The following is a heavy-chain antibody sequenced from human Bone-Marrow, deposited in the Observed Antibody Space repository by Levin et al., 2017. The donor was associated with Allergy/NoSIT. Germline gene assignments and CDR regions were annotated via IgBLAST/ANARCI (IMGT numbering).Heavy chain of an antibody. V-gene: IGHV4-34*03. D-gene: IGHD1/OR15-1a*01. CDR1: GGSFSGYY. J-gene: IGHJ4*02. CDR2: INHSGST. CDR3: SSAPNRNYFDH. Sequence: SQTLSLTCAVYGGSFSGYYWSWIRQPPGKGLEWIGEINHSGSTNYNPSLKSRVTISLDTSKNQFSLTLTSVSAADTAVYYCSSAPNRNYFDHWGQGTLATVSS.